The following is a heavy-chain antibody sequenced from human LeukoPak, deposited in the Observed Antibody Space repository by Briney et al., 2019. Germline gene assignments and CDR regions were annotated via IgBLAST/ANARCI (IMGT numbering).Heavy chain of an antibody. D-gene: IGHD2-15*01. V-gene: IGHV1-24*01. CDR2: FDPEDGET. J-gene: IGHJ4*02. CDR1: GYTLTDLS. CDR3: ATAAGCSGGSCDQYYFDY. Sequence: PRASVKVSCKVSGYTLTDLSMHWVRQAPGKGLEWMGGFDPEDGETIYAQKFQGRVTMTEDTSTDTAYMELSSLRSEDTAVYYCATAAGCSGGSCDQYYFDYWGQGTLVTVSS.